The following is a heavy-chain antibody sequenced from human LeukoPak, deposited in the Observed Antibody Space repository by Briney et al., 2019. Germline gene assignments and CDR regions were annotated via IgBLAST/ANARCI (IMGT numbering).Heavy chain of an antibody. D-gene: IGHD4/OR15-4a*01. CDR3: ARRKEVQTTFDY. CDR2: IKEDGSET. V-gene: IGHV3-7*01. J-gene: IGHJ4*02. CDR1: GFVISNSW. Sequence: PGGSLRLSCAASGFVISNSWMGWVRLAQGKGLEWVANIKEDGSETYYVDSVKGRFTISRDNAKNSLDLQMNSLRDEDTAVYYCARRKEVQTTFDYWGQGTLVTVSS.